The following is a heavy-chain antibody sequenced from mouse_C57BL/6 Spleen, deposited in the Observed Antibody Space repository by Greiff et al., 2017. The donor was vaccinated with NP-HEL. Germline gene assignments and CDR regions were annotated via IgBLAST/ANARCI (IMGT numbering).Heavy chain of an antibody. Sequence: VQLQQSGAELVRPGASVKLSCTASGFNIKDYYMHWVKQRPEQGLEWIGRIDPEDGDTEYAPKFQGQATMTADTSSNTAYLQLSSLTSEDTSVYYCTTGIVTTWDYFDYWGQGTTLTVSS. CDR1: GFNIKDYY. V-gene: IGHV14-1*01. J-gene: IGHJ2*01. CDR3: TTGIVTTWDYFDY. D-gene: IGHD2-5*01. CDR2: IDPEDGDT.